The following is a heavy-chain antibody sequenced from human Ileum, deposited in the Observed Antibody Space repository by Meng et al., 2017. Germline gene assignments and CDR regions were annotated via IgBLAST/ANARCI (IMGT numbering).Heavy chain of an antibody. V-gene: IGHV3-30*04. Sequence: GGSLRLSCVASAFTFGLYSMHWVRRAPGKGLEWVAVISHDGSHQFYADSGKGRFTISRDNSKNTLYLQLNSLRPEDTGLYYCARIGRGFSYGNGIEDWGQGTMVTVSS. CDR2: ISHDGSHQ. CDR1: AFTFGLYS. J-gene: IGHJ3*01. CDR3: ARIGRGFSYGNGIED. D-gene: IGHD5-18*01.